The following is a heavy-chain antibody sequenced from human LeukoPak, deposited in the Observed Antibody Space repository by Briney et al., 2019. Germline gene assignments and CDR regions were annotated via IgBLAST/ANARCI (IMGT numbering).Heavy chain of an antibody. CDR3: ARPYYDFWSGYYS. D-gene: IGHD3-3*01. CDR2: ISGSGGST. CDR1: GFTVSSNY. V-gene: IGHV3-23*01. J-gene: IGHJ5*02. Sequence: GGSLRLSCAASGFTVSSNYMTWVRQAPGKGLEWVSAISGSGGSTYYADSVKGRFTISRDNSKNTLYLQMNSLRAEDTAVYYCARPYYDFWSGYYSWGQGTLVTVSS.